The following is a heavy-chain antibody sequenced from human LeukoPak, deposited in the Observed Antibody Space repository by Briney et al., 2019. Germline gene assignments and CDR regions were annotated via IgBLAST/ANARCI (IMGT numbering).Heavy chain of an antibody. Sequence: GGSLRLSCAASGFTSSSYAMSWVRQAPGKGLEWVSAISGSGGSTYYADSVKGRFTISRDNSKNTLYLQMNSLRAEDTAVYYCARPRYGSGYLFDYWGQGTLVTVSS. CDR1: GFTSSSYA. J-gene: IGHJ4*02. D-gene: IGHD6-19*01. V-gene: IGHV3-23*01. CDR2: ISGSGGST. CDR3: ARPRYGSGYLFDY.